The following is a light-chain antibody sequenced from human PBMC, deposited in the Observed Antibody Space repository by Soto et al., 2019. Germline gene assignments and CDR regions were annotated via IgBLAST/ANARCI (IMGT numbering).Light chain of an antibody. V-gene: IGLV3-21*02. CDR2: DNS. J-gene: IGLJ1*01. Sequence: SYELTQPPSVSVAPGQTASIPCGGNNFGSNSVHWYQQKPGQAPVLLVYDNSARPSGIPERFSGCNSGNTATLTISRVEAGDEADYYCQVWDRTTDHVFGTGTKLTVL. CDR1: NFGSNS. CDR3: QVWDRTTDHV.